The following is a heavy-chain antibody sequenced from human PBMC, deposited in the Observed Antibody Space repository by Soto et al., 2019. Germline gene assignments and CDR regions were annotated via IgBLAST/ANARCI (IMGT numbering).Heavy chain of an antibody. V-gene: IGHV4-31*03. CDR3: ARDRYYYDSSGSPPRAFDI. D-gene: IGHD3-22*01. CDR1: GGSISSGGYY. J-gene: IGHJ3*02. CDR2: IYYSGST. Sequence: QVQLQESGPGLVKPSQTLSLTCTVSGGSISSGGYYWSWIRQHPGKGLEWIGYIYYSGSTYYNPSLKSRVTISVDTSKNQFSLKLSSVTAADTAVYYCARDRYYYDSSGSPPRAFDIWGQGTMVTVSS.